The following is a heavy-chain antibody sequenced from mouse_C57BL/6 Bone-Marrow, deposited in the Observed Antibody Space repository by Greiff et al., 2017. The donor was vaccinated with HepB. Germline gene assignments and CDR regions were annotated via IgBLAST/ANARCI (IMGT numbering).Heavy chain of an antibody. CDR1: GYAFTNYL. V-gene: IGHV1-54*01. CDR2: INHGSGGT. J-gene: IGHJ1*03. Sequence: QVQLQQSGAELVRPGTSVKVSCKASGYAFTNYLIEWVKQRPGQGLEWIGVINHGSGGTKYNEKFKGKATLTADKSSRTAYMQLSSLTSEDSAVYFCARAGFGGNYPHWYFDVWGTGTTVTVSS. D-gene: IGHD1-1*02. CDR3: ARAGFGGNYPHWYFDV.